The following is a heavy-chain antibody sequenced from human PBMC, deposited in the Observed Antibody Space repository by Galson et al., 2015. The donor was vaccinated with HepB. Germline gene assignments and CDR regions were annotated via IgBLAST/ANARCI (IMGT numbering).Heavy chain of an antibody. V-gene: IGHV3-33*01. D-gene: IGHD3-16*01. J-gene: IGHJ3*01. CDR1: GFNFRSYG. Sequence: SLRLSCAASGFNFRSYGMHWVRQAPGKGLEWMAVIWYDGSNKYYVDSVKGRFTISRDNSKNMLYLQMNSLRAEDTAVYFCTRDRGGDFDVWGPGTMVTVSS. CDR2: IWYDGSNK. CDR3: TRDRGGDFDV.